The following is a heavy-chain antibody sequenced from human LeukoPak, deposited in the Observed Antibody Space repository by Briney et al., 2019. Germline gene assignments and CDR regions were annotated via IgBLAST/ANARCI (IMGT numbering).Heavy chain of an antibody. CDR1: GGTFSGYA. V-gene: IGHV1-69*05. CDR2: IIPIFGTA. CDR3: ASCSSTSCYRIQYYYYYMDV. D-gene: IGHD2-2*02. Sequence: ASVKVSCKASGGTFSGYAISWVRQAPGQGLEWMGGIIPIFGTANYAQKFQGRVTITTDESTSTAYMELSSLRSEDTAVYYCASCSSTSCYRIQYYYYYMDVWGKGTTVTVSS. J-gene: IGHJ6*03.